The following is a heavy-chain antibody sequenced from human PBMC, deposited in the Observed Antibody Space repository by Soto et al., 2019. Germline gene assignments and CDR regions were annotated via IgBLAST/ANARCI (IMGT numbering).Heavy chain of an antibody. V-gene: IGHV4-59*12. CDR3: STPPPRIVVVMTDLPT. CDR2: MYNTGST. J-gene: IGHJ5*02. Sequence: PSETLSLTCTVSGGSISRYYWSWIRQPPGKGLEWIVYMYNTGSTIYNPSLKNRVTISFDKSNNQFSLRLTFMTVADTAVYFCSTPPPRIVVVMTDLPTWGQGTLVTVSS. CDR1: GGSISRYY. D-gene: IGHD2-15*01.